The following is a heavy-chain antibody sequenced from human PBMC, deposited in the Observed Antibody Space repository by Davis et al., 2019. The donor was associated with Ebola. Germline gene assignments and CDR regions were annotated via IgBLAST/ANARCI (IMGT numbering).Heavy chain of an antibody. CDR2: ISAYNGNT. J-gene: IGHJ4*02. CDR1: GYTFTSYG. V-gene: IGHV1-18*01. D-gene: IGHD6-19*01. CDR3: ARDWSVAGSFDY. Sequence: AASVKVSCKASGYTFTSYGISWVRQAPGQGLEWMGWISAYNGNTNYAQKLQGRVTMTTDTSTSTAYMELSSLRSEDTAVYYCARDWSVAGSFDYWGQGTLVTVSS.